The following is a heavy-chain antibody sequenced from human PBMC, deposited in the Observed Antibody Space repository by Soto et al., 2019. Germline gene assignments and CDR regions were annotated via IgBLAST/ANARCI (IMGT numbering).Heavy chain of an antibody. CDR3: ASPRHPYGGGFDY. V-gene: IGHV3-48*01. CDR2: ISSSSSTI. D-gene: IGHD2-15*01. Sequence: GGSLRLSCAASGFTFSTYNMNWVRQAPGKGLEWVSYISSSSSTIYYADSVKGRFTISRDNAKNSLYLQMNSLRAEDTAVYYCASPRHPYGGGFDYWGQGALVTVSS. CDR1: GFTFSTYN. J-gene: IGHJ4*02.